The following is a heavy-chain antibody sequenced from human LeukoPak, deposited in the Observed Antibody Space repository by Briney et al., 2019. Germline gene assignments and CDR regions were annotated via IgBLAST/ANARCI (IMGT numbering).Heavy chain of an antibody. CDR2: ITASGNTI. CDR3: ARLLPCDY. J-gene: IGHJ4*02. V-gene: IGHV3-48*03. Sequence: GGSLRLSCVASGFTFSSYEMNWVRQAPGKGLEWVSFITASGNTIYYAHSVKGRFTISRDNAKNSLYLQMNSLRDEDTAVYYCARLLPCDYWGQGTLVTVSS. CDR1: GFTFSSYE. D-gene: IGHD2/OR15-2a*01.